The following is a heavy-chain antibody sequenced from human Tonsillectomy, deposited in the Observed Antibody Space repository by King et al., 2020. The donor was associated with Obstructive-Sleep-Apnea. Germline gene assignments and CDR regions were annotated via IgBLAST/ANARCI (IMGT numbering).Heavy chain of an antibody. Sequence: QLQESGPGLVKPSGTLSLTCAVSGGSISSSNWWSWVRQPPGKGLEGIGGIYHSGSTNYNPSLMSRVTISVDKSKNQFSLKLSSVTAADTAVYYCARDYCGSTSCPNWFDLWGQGTLVTVSS. J-gene: IGHJ5*02. V-gene: IGHV4-4*02. CDR3: ARDYCGSTSCPNWFDL. CDR2: IYHSGST. D-gene: IGHD2-2*01. CDR1: GGSISSSNW.